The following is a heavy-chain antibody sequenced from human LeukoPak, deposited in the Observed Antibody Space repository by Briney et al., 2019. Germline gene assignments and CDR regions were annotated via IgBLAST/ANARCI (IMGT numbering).Heavy chain of an antibody. D-gene: IGHD2-15*01. V-gene: IGHV3-7*01. Sequence: GGSLRLSCAASGFGFSNHWMSWVRQAPGKGLEWVASINLDGTDKYYVDAVKGRFTISRDNAKDSLFLEMNSLRATDTAVYYCVRNGGSLDYWGQGTLVTVSS. CDR1: GFGFSNHW. CDR2: INLDGTDK. CDR3: VRNGGSLDY. J-gene: IGHJ4*02.